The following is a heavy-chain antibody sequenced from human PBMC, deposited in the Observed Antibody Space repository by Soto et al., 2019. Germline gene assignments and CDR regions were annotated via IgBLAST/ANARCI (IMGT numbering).Heavy chain of an antibody. D-gene: IGHD3-10*01. J-gene: IGHJ6*02. V-gene: IGHV3-23*01. CDR2: ISNDGGRT. Sequence: GGSLRLSCTASGFTFSSYPMNWVRQALGKGLEWVSSISNDGGRTDYADSVKDRFTFSRDNSKSTLYLQMNSLRAEDTAIYYCAKDGWFGDRNSFYGMDVWGQGTTVTVSS. CDR1: GFTFSSYP. CDR3: AKDGWFGDRNSFYGMDV.